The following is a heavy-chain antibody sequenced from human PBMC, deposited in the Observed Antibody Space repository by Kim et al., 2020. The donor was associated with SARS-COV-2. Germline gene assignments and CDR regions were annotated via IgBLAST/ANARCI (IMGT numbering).Heavy chain of an antibody. CDR3: TTVPYYGDYVLDY. J-gene: IGHJ4*02. CDR2: IKSKTDGGTT. V-gene: IGHV3-15*01. CDR1: GFTFSNAW. D-gene: IGHD4-17*01. Sequence: GGSLRLSCAASGFTFSNAWMSWVRQAPGKGLEWVGRIKSKTDGGTTDYAAPVKGRFTISRDDSKNTLYLQMNSLKTEDTAVYYCTTVPYYGDYVLDYWGQGTLVTVSS.